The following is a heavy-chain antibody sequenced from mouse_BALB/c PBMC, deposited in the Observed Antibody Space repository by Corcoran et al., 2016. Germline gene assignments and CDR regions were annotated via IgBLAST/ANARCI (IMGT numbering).Heavy chain of an antibody. CDR1: GSTFTSYV. Sequence: EVQLQQSGPELVKPGASVKMSCKASGSTFTSYVMHWVRHKPGQGLEWIGYINPYNDGTKYNEKFKGKATLTSDKSSSTASMELSSLTSEDSAGYYCAREGRRGYFDVWGAGTTVTVSS. J-gene: IGHJ1*01. CDR2: INPYNDGT. V-gene: IGHV1S136*01. CDR3: AREGRRGYFDV.